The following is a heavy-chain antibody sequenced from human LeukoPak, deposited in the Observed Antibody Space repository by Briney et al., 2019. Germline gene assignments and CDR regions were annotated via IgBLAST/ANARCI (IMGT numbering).Heavy chain of an antibody. J-gene: IGHJ4*02. Sequence: PSETLSLTCTVSSGSINGYYWSWIRQPPGKGLEWVGYISYSGSTNYNPSLKSRVTISVDTSKNQFSLKLSSVTAADTAVYYCASRGSYYRDYWGQGTLVTVSS. CDR3: ASRGSYYRDY. CDR1: SGSINGYY. V-gene: IGHV4-59*08. D-gene: IGHD3-10*01. CDR2: ISYSGST.